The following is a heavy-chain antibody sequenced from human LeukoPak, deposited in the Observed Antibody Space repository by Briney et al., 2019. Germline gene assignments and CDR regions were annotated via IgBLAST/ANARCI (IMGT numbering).Heavy chain of an antibody. Sequence: PGGSLRLSCAASGFTFSSYAMSRVRKAPGKGLEWVSAISGSGGSTYYADSVKGRFTISRDNSKNTLYLQMNSLRAEDTAVYYCAKGGHRVVIISAHFQHWGQGTLVTVSS. V-gene: IGHV3-23*01. CDR3: AKGGHRVVIISAHFQH. D-gene: IGHD3-22*01. CDR1: GFTFSSYA. CDR2: ISGSGGST. J-gene: IGHJ1*01.